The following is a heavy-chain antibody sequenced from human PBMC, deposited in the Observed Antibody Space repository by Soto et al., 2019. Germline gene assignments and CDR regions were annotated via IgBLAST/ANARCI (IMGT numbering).Heavy chain of an antibody. J-gene: IGHJ6*02. CDR2: ISSSSSYI. CDR3: ARDRTLAAAGHASGMDV. Sequence: GGSLRLSCAASGFTFSSYSMNWVRQAPGKGLEWVSSISSSSSYIYYADSVKGRFTISRDNAKNSLYLQMNSLRAEDTAVYYCARDRTLAAAGHASGMDVWGQGTTVTVSS. V-gene: IGHV3-21*01. D-gene: IGHD6-13*01. CDR1: GFTFSSYS.